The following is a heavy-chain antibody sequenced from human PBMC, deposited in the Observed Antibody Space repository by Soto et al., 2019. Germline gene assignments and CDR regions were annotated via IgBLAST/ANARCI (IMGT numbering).Heavy chain of an antibody. Sequence: PGGSLRLSCAASGFTFSSYAMSWVRQAPGKGLEWVSAISGSGGSTYYADSVKGRFTISRDNSKNTLYLQMNSLRAEDTAVYYCAKDWFCGGGSCPDDAFDIWGQGTMVTVSS. CDR2: ISGSGGST. V-gene: IGHV3-23*01. CDR1: GFTFSSYA. CDR3: AKDWFCGGGSCPDDAFDI. D-gene: IGHD2-15*01. J-gene: IGHJ3*02.